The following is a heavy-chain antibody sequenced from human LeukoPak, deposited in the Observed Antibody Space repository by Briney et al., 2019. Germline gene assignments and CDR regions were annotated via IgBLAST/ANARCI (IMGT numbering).Heavy chain of an antibody. J-gene: IGHJ4*02. Sequence: ASVKVSCKASGYTFTGYYVHWVRQAPGQGLEWMGWINPNSGGTNYAQKFQGRVTMTRDTSINTAYMELSRLRSDDTAVYYCAREAAVAGTKPWGNDYWGQGTLVTVSS. CDR3: AREAAVAGTKPWGNDY. CDR1: GYTFTGYY. D-gene: IGHD6-19*01. V-gene: IGHV1-2*02. CDR2: INPNSGGT.